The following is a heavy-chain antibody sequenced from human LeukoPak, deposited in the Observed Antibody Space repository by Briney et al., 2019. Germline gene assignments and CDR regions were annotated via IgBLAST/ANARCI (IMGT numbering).Heavy chain of an antibody. Sequence: ASVKVSCKASGYTFTGYYMHWVRQAPGQGLEWMGWINPNSGGTNYAQKFQGRVTMTRDTSISTAYMELSRLRSDDTAVCYCARADSSGWSESFDYWGQGTLVTVSS. V-gene: IGHV1-2*02. CDR2: INPNSGGT. J-gene: IGHJ4*02. D-gene: IGHD6-19*01. CDR3: ARADSSGWSESFDY. CDR1: GYTFTGYY.